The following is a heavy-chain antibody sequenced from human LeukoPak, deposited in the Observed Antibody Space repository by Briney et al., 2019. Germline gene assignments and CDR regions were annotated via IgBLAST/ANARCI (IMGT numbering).Heavy chain of an antibody. CDR1: GFTFSSYA. CDR2: IKQDGSEK. CDR3: ARARYCSSTSCYLDY. V-gene: IGHV3-7*01. Sequence: GGSLRLSCAASGFTFSSYAMHWVRQAPGKGLEWVANIKQDGSEKYYVDSVKGRFTISRDNARNSLYLQMNSLRAEDTAVYYCARARYCSSTSCYLDYWGQGTLVTVSS. J-gene: IGHJ4*02. D-gene: IGHD2-2*01.